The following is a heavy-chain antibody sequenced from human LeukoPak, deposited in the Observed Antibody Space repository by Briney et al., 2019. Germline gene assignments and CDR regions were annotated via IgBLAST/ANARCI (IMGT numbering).Heavy chain of an antibody. Sequence: GASVKVSCKASGYTFTNYGIGWVRQAPGHGLEWVGWISPYNCYTKYAQMLQGRGTNTTDTSTATAYLELRSLRPDDTALDYWARDLSGVPAATQGYFDPWGQGTLVTVSS. CDR1: GYTFTNYG. D-gene: IGHD2-2*01. J-gene: IGHJ5*02. V-gene: IGHV1-18*01. CDR2: ISPYNCYT. CDR3: ARDLSGVPAATQGYFDP.